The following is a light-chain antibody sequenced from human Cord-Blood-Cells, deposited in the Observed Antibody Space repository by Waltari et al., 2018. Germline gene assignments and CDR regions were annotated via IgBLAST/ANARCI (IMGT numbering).Light chain of an antibody. CDR1: QSISSY. V-gene: IGKV1-39*01. Sequence: DIQMTQSPSSLSASVGDRVTITCRASQSISSYLNWYQQKPGKAPKLLIYAASSLQSGVPSKFSCSGSGTDFNLTISSLQPEDFATYYCQQSYSTWTFGQGTKVEIK. J-gene: IGKJ1*01. CDR2: AAS. CDR3: QQSYSTWT.